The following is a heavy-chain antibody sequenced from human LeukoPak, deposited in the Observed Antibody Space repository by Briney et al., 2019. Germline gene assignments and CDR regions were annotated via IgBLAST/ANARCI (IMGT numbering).Heavy chain of an antibody. Sequence: SETLSLTCTVSGGSISSINYYWGWIRQPPGKGLEWIGSVYNSGTTYYNPSLKSRVSISVVTSKNQFSLRLSFVTAADTAVNYCARDRCSDGLCYFFDYWGQGTLVTVSS. CDR3: ARDRCSDGLCYFFDY. D-gene: IGHD2-8*01. J-gene: IGHJ4*02. CDR2: VYNSGTT. CDR1: GGSISSINYY. V-gene: IGHV4-39*07.